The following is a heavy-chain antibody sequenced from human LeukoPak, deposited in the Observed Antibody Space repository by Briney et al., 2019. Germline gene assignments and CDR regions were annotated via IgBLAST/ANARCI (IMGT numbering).Heavy chain of an antibody. Sequence: PGGSLRLSCAASGFTFSSYAMSWVRQAPGKGLEWVSAISGSGGSTYYADSVKGRFTISRDNAKNSLYLQMNSLRGEDTAVYYCARDYPGGGHHVYWGQGTLVTVSS. D-gene: IGHD1-14*01. CDR3: ARDYPGGGHHVY. CDR2: ISGSGGST. CDR1: GFTFSSYA. J-gene: IGHJ4*02. V-gene: IGHV3-23*01.